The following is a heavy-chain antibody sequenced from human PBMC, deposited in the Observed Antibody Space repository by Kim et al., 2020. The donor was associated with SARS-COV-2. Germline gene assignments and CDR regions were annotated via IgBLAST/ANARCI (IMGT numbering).Heavy chain of an antibody. CDR1: GGSISSTSYY. CDR3: ARHSRLWEWELPALMY. Sequence: SETLSLTCTVSGGSISSTSYYWGWIRQPPGKGLEWIGSIYYSGSTYYNPSLKSRVTISVDTSKNQFSLKLSSVTAADTAVYYCARHSRLWEWELPALMYWGQGTLVTVSS. D-gene: IGHD1-26*01. CDR2: IYYSGST. J-gene: IGHJ4*02. V-gene: IGHV4-39*01.